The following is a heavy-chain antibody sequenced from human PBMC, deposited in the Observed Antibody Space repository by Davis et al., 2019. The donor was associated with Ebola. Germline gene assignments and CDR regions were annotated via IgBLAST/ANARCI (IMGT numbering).Heavy chain of an antibody. J-gene: IGHJ6*02. D-gene: IGHD1-26*01. CDR2: FDPEDGET. Sequence: ASVKVSCKVSGYTLTELSMHWVRQAPGKGLEWMGGFDPEDGETIYAQKFQGRVTMTEDTSTDTACMELSSLRSEDTAVYYCARITPWELPPLTAYYYYGMDVWGQGTTVTVSS. CDR3: ARITPWELPPLTAYYYYGMDV. CDR1: GYTLTELS. V-gene: IGHV1-24*01.